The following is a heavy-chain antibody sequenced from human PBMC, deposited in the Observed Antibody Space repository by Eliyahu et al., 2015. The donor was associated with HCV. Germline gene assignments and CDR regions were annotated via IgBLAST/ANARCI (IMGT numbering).Heavy chain of an antibody. CDR1: XFPXSXYX. CDR3: ARGTNGRSSQYFDWSFNH. Sequence: EVQLVESGGDLVQPGGSLTLXCAASXFPXSXYXWXWVRQAPGKGLEWVANIKQDGGEKYYVDSVKGRFTISRDNAKNSLYLQMNSLRAEDTAVYYCARGTNGRSSQYFDWSFNHWGQGTLVTVSS. V-gene: IGHV3-7*01. CDR2: IKQDGGEK. J-gene: IGHJ5*02. D-gene: IGHD3-9*01.